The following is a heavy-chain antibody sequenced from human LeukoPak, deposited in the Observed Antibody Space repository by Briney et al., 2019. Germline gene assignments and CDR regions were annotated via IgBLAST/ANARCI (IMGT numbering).Heavy chain of an antibody. CDR2: INHSGST. V-gene: IGHV4-34*01. J-gene: IGHJ6*02. CDR1: GGSFSGYY. Sequence: SETLSLTCAVYGGSFSGYYWSWIRQPPGKGLEWIGEINHSGSTNYNPSLKSRVTISVDTSKNQFSLKLSSVTAADTAVYYCARDLSSPLHYGMDVWGQGTTVTVSS. CDR3: ARDLSSPLHYGMDV.